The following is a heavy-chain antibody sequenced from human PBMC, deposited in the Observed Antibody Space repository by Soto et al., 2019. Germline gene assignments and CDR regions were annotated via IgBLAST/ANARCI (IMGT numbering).Heavy chain of an antibody. V-gene: IGHV4-59*01. CDR2: VYRTATT. CDR3: APRIFGSGWPFDS. D-gene: IGHD6-19*01. Sequence: SETLSLTCDVSGASITTYYWSWIRQAPGQGLEWIGNVYRTATTDYNSSLKSRVTISVDTSKNQFSLNMNSVTAADTDVYYCAPRIFGSGWPFDSWGQGALVTVSS. CDR1: GASITTYY. J-gene: IGHJ4*02.